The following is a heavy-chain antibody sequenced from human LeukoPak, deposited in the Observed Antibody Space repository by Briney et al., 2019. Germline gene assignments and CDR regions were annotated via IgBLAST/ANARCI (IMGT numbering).Heavy chain of an antibody. Sequence: GGSLRFSCAASGFTFSSYAMSWVRQAPGKGLEWVSAISGSGGSTYYADSVKGRFTISRDNSKNTLYLQMYSLRAEDTAVYYCAKGSRSLVIDPWGQGTLVTVSS. CDR3: AKGSRSLVIDP. CDR2: ISGSGGST. J-gene: IGHJ5*02. D-gene: IGHD6-13*01. CDR1: GFTFSSYA. V-gene: IGHV3-23*01.